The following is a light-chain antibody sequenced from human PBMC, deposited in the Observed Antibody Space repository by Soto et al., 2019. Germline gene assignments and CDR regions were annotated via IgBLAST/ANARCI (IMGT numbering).Light chain of an antibody. V-gene: IGLV2-14*01. J-gene: IGLJ1*01. CDR3: SSYTSSSTPHYV. CDR1: SSDVGGYNY. Sequence: QSALTQPSSLSGSPGQSITISCPGNSSDVGGYNYVSWYQQHPGKAPKLMIYDVSNRPSGVSNRFSGSKSGNTASLTISGLQAEDEADYYCSSYTSSSTPHYVFGTGTKVTVL. CDR2: DVS.